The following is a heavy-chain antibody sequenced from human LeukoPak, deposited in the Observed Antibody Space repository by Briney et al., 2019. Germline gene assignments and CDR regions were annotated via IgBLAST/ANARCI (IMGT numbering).Heavy chain of an antibody. J-gene: IGHJ4*02. CDR3: ASHSSPTY. Sequence: GGSLRLSCLASGFTLSTYAMHWVRQAPGKGLEWVAVISQDGSIKHHADSVKGRFTISRDNSKNTLYLQMNSLRAEDTAVYYCASHSSPTYWGQGTLVPVSS. V-gene: IGHV3-30*04. CDR2: ISQDGSIK. CDR1: GFTLSTYA. D-gene: IGHD6-13*01.